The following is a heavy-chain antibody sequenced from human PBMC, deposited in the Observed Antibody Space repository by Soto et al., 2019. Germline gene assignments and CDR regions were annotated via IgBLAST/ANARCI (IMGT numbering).Heavy chain of an antibody. CDR1: GGSIDSGDYY. V-gene: IGHV4-61*08. CDR2: IYYSGST. CDR3: AREDSGLDY. Sequence: PSETLSLTCTVSGGSIDSGDYYWSWIRQPPGKGLEWIGYIYYSGSTNYNPSLKSRVTISVDTSKNQFSLKLSSVTAADTAVYYCAREDSGLDYWGQGTLVTVSS. D-gene: IGHD3-10*01. J-gene: IGHJ4*02.